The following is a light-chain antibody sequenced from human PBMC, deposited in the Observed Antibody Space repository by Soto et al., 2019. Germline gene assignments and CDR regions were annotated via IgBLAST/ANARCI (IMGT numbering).Light chain of an antibody. CDR2: DVS. Sequence: QSALTQPRSVSGSPGQSVTIPCTGTSSDVGGYNYVSWYQQHPGKAPKLVIYDVSKRPSGVPDRFSGSKSGNTASLTISGLQAEDEAEYYCCSYVGATTYVFGSGTKLTVL. J-gene: IGLJ1*01. CDR1: SSDVGGYNY. CDR3: CSYVGATTYV. V-gene: IGLV2-11*01.